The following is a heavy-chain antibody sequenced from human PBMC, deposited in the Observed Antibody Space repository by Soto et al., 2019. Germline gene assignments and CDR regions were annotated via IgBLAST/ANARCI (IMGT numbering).Heavy chain of an antibody. CDR1: GFTFRSYE. Sequence: GGSLRLSCAASGFTFRSYEMNWVRQAPGKGLEWVSYISSSGSTIYYADSVKGRFTISRDNAKNSLYLQMNSLRAEDTAVYYCARARIVVVPAEYYGMDVWGQGTTVTAP. CDR3: ARARIVVVPAEYYGMDV. D-gene: IGHD2-2*01. J-gene: IGHJ6*02. V-gene: IGHV3-48*03. CDR2: ISSSGSTI.